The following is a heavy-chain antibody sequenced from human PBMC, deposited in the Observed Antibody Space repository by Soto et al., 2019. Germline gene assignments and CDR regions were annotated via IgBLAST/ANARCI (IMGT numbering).Heavy chain of an antibody. D-gene: IGHD6-6*01. CDR3: ARDGIAARPGGFDY. V-gene: IGHV6-1*01. CDR2: TYYRSKWYN. J-gene: IGHJ4*02. Sequence: SQTLSLTCAISGDSVSSNSAACNWIRQSPSRGLEWLGRTYYRSKWYNDYAVSVKSRITINPDTSKNQFSLQLNSVTPEDTAVYYCARDGIAARPGGFDYWGQGTLVTVSS. CDR1: GDSVSSNSAA.